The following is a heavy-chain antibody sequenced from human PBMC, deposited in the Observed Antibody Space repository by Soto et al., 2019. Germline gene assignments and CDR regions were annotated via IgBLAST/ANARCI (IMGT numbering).Heavy chain of an antibody. Sequence: QVQLVESGGGVVQPGRSLRLSCAASGLTFSSYGMHWVRQAPGKGLEWVAVISYDGSNKYYADSVKGRFTISRDNSKNTLYLQMNSLRAEDTAVYYCAKDAEGGIVVVPAATTSHLGWFDPWGQGTLVTVSS. J-gene: IGHJ5*02. D-gene: IGHD2-2*01. CDR1: GLTFSSYG. CDR2: ISYDGSNK. CDR3: AKDAEGGIVVVPAATTSHLGWFDP. V-gene: IGHV3-30*18.